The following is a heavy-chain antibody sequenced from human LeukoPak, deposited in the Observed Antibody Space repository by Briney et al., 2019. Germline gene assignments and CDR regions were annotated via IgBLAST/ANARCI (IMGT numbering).Heavy chain of an antibody. Sequence: QPGGSLRLSCAASAFTFSNYWMSWVRQAPGKGLEWVANIKEDGSEINYVDSVKGRFTISRDNTKNSLYLQMNSLTVDDTAVYYCARDRDYSSFDYWGQGTLVTVSS. J-gene: IGHJ4*02. D-gene: IGHD2-15*01. CDR1: AFTFSNYW. V-gene: IGHV3-7*01. CDR3: ARDRDYSSFDY. CDR2: IKEDGSEI.